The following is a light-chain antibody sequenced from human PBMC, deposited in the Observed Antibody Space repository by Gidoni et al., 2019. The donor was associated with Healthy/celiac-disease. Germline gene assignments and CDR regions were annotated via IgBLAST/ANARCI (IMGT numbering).Light chain of an antibody. V-gene: IGLV2-14*01. J-gene: IGLJ3*02. CDR2: DVS. Sequence: QSDLTQPDSVSGSPGQSITISCTGTSSDVGGYNYVSWYQQHPGKAPKLMIYDVSTRPSGVSNRFSGSKSGNTASLTISGLQAEDDADYYCSSYTSSSTLWVFGGGTKLTVL. CDR3: SSYTSSSTLWV. CDR1: SSDVGGYNY.